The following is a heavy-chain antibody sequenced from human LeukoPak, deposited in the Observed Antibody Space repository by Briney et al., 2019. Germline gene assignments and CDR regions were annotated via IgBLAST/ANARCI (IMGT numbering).Heavy chain of an antibody. CDR3: ARLGGSYYTY. Sequence: GGSLRLSCVASGFAFSSYWISWVRQAPGKGLEWVANIKQDGGEKYYVDSVKGRFTISRDNAKNSLFLQMNSLRVEDTAVYYCARLGGSYYTYWGQGNLVTVSS. CDR2: IKQDGGEK. D-gene: IGHD1-26*01. V-gene: IGHV3-7*01. J-gene: IGHJ4*02. CDR1: GFAFSSYW.